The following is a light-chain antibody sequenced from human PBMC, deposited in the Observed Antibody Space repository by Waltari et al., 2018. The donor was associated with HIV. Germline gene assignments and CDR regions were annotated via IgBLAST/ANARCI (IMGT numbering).Light chain of an antibody. CDR2: ANN. CDR3: AVWDDSLRGGV. J-gene: IGLJ3*02. V-gene: IGLV1-47*01. Sequence: QSVLTQPLSAPGTPGQRVPISCSGCSSHIGAVSVSWYQHLPGAAPKLLIYANNQRPSGVPDRFSGSRSGTSASLASSGLRSEDEAVYSCAVWDDSLRGGVFGGGTKLTVL. CDR1: SSHIGAVS.